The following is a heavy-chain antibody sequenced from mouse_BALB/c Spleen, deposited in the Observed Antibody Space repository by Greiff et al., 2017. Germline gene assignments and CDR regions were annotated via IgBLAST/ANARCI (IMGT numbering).Heavy chain of an antibody. CDR3: ARHEYDGYGFAY. CDR2: ISSGGSYT. J-gene: IGHJ3*01. D-gene: IGHD2-3*01. CDR1: GFTFSSYG. V-gene: IGHV5-6*02. Sequence: DVKLVESGGDLVKPGGSLKLSCAASGFTFSSYGMSWVRQTPDKRLEWVATISSGGSYTYYPDSVKGRFTISRDNAKNTLYLQMSSLKSEDTAMYYCARHEYDGYGFAYWGQGTLVTVSA.